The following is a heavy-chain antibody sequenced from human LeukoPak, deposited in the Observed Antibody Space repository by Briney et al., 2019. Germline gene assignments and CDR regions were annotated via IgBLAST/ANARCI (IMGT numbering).Heavy chain of an antibody. CDR3: AKDLGHCGGDCYIDY. D-gene: IGHD2-21*02. J-gene: IGHJ4*02. CDR1: GFTVTRNY. Sequence: GMSLRLSCAASGFTVTRNYMSWVRQAPGRGLEWLSVIYDNGRIYYADSVKGRFTISRDNSKNSLYLQMHSLRAEDTAVYYCAKDLGHCGGDCYIDYWGQGTLVTVSS. CDR2: IYDNGRI. V-gene: IGHV3-53*01.